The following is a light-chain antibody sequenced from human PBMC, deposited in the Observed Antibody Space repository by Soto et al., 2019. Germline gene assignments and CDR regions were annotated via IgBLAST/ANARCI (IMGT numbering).Light chain of an antibody. Sequence: DIVMTQSPDSLAVSLGERATINCKSSQSVLYSSNNKNYLAWYQQKPGQPPKLLIYWASTRESGVPDRFSGSESRTDSTLTISILQAEDVAVYYCQQYYSTPPTFGQGTKVEIK. V-gene: IGKV4-1*01. CDR1: QSVLYSSNNKNY. J-gene: IGKJ1*01. CDR3: QQYYSTPPT. CDR2: WAS.